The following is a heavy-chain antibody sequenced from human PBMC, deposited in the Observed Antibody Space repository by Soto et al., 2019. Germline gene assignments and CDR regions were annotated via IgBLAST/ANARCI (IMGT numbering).Heavy chain of an antibody. D-gene: IGHD1-26*01. CDR2: IDHSDSYT. J-gene: IGHJ5*02. CDR3: VRHPRLGAKAQNWFDP. Sequence: EVQLVQSGAEVKKPGESLRISCKGSGYSFTSYWISWVRQMPGKGLEWMGRIDHSDSYTNYSPSFQGHVTISPHKAISPAYLQWSSLKASDTAMYYCVRHPRLGAKAQNWFDPWGQGTMFTVCS. V-gene: IGHV5-10-1*03. CDR1: GYSFTSYW.